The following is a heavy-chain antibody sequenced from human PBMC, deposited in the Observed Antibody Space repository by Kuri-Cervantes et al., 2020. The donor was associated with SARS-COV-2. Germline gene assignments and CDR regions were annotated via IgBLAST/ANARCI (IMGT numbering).Heavy chain of an antibody. V-gene: IGHV4-39*01. J-gene: IGHJ4*02. CDR1: GGSISSSSYY. Sequence: GSLRLSCTVSGGSISSSSYYWGWIRQPPGKGLEWIGSIYYSGSTYYNPSLKSRVTISVDTSKNQFSLKLSSVTAADTAVYYCARRSEGSGSYYWGQGTLVTVSS. CDR3: ARRSEGSGSYY. CDR2: IYYSGST. D-gene: IGHD1-26*01.